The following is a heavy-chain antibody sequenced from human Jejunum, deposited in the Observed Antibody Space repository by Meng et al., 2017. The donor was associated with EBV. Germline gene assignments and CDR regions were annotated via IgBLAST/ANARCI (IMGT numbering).Heavy chain of an antibody. Sequence: QLQESGPGLVKPSGTRSLTCAFSTDFISSYEWWSWVRQPPGKGLEWLGEINQVGSTYYNPSLKSRVTISIDTSKRQFSLRLNSMTAADTAVYYCARASSERLLDYWGQGTLVTVSS. CDR3: ARASSERLLDY. CDR1: TDFISSYEW. J-gene: IGHJ4*02. V-gene: IGHV4-4*02. CDR2: INQVGST. D-gene: IGHD1-14*01.